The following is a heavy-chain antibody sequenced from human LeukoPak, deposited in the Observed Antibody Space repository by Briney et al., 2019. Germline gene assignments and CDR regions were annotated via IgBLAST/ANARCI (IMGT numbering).Heavy chain of an antibody. J-gene: IGHJ5*02. V-gene: IGHV4-39*07. CDR1: GGSISSSSYY. D-gene: IGHD3-22*01. Sequence: PSETLSLTCTVSGGSISSSSYYWGWIRQPPGKGLEWIASMYYSGSTYYNPSLKSRVTISVDTSKNQFSLKLSSVTAADTAVYYCARGLYYYDSSGYVWFDPWGQGTLVTVSS. CDR3: ARGLYYYDSSGYVWFDP. CDR2: MYYSGST.